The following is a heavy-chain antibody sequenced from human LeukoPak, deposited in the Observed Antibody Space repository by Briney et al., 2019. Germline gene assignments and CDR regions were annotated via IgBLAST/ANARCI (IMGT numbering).Heavy chain of an antibody. CDR3: ARHSPCCATDLTFDQ. J-gene: IGHJ4*02. D-gene: IGHD2-21*01. CDR2: IYTTGGA. Sequence: SETLSLTCTVSDGFYYWSWIRQPPGTGLEWIGYIYTTGGAKYNPSLKSRVTMSVDTSKNQLSLKLTSVTAEDTAVYYCARHSPCCATDLTFDQWGQGTLVTVSS. CDR1: DGFYY. V-gene: IGHV4-4*09.